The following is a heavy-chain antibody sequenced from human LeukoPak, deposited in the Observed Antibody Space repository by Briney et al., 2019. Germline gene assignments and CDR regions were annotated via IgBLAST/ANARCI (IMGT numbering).Heavy chain of an antibody. CDR2: ISYDGSNK. V-gene: IGHV3-30*04. D-gene: IGHD3-10*01. J-gene: IGHJ4*02. CDR3: ARDGLLWFGGLLSVALDY. Sequence: GGSLRLSCAASGFTFSSYAMHWVRQAPGKGLEWVAVISYDGSNKYYADSVKGRFTISRDNSKNTLYLQMNSLRAEDTAVYYCARDGLLWFGGLLSVALDYWGQGTLVTVSS. CDR1: GFTFSSYA.